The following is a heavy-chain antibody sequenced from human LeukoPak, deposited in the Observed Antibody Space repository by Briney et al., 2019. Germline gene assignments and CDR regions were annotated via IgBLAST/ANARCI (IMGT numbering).Heavy chain of an antibody. D-gene: IGHD3-3*01. CDR2: IYTSGST. CDR1: GGSISSYY. J-gene: IGHJ6*03. Sequence: PSETLSLTCTVSGGSISSYYWSWIRQPAGKGLEWIGRIYTSGSTNYNPSLKSRVTMSVDTSKNQFSLKLSSVTAADTAVYYCARDRGFWSGSDYYYYMDVWGKGTTVTVS. CDR3: ARDRGFWSGSDYYYYMDV. V-gene: IGHV4-4*07.